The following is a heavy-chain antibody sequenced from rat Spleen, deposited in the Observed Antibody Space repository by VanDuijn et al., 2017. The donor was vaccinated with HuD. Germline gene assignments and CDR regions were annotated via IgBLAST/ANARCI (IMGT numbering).Heavy chain of an antibody. CDR2: ISTGGDDT. CDR3: ARLGGLRNWFAY. D-gene: IGHD4-3*01. Sequence: EVQLVESGGGLVQPGRSMKLSCAASGLSFSNYDMAWVRQAPTKGLEWVASISTGGDDTYYRDSVKGRFTISRDDEESTLYLQMDSLRSEDTATYFCARLGGLRNWFAYWGQGTLVTVSS. J-gene: IGHJ3*01. CDR1: GLSFSNYD. V-gene: IGHV5-25*01.